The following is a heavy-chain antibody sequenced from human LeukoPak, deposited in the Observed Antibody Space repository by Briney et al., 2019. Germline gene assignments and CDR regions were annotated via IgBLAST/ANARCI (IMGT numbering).Heavy chain of an antibody. D-gene: IGHD5-18*01. CDR1: GLIFSNYN. Sequence: GGSLRLSCAASGLIFSNYNMNWVRQTPGKGLEWLSYISSSSGTIYYADSVKGRFTISGDNAKNSLYLQMNSLRAEDTAVYYCARGLGYSYGYAVDYWGQGTLVTVSS. CDR3: ARGLGYSYGYAVDY. J-gene: IGHJ4*02. V-gene: IGHV3-48*01. CDR2: ISSSSGTI.